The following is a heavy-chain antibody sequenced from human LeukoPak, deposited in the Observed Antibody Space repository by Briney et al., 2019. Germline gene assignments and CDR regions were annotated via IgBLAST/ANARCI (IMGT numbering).Heavy chain of an antibody. V-gene: IGHV1-2*02. J-gene: IGHJ4*02. CDR2: INPNSGGT. D-gene: IGHD1-20*01. CDR3: ARDFPHIWNDEDDFDY. Sequence: ASVKVSCKASGYTFTGYYMHWVRQAPGQGLEWMGWINPNSGGTNYAQKFQGRVTMTRDTSISTAYMELSRLRSDDTAVYYCARDFPHIWNDEDDFDYWGQGTLVTVSS. CDR1: GYTFTGYY.